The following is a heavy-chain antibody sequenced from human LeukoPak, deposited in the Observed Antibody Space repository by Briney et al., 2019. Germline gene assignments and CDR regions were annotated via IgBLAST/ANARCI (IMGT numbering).Heavy chain of an antibody. CDR3: ARDLLSRMATGVGFDY. J-gene: IGHJ4*02. V-gene: IGHV3-7*01. Sequence: GGSLRLSCAASGFTFSSYWMSWVRQAPGKGLEWVANIKQDGSEKYYVDSVKGRFTISRDNAKNSLYLQTNSLRAEDTAVYYCARDLLSRMATGVGFDYWGQGTLVTVSS. D-gene: IGHD5-24*01. CDR1: GFTFSSYW. CDR2: IKQDGSEK.